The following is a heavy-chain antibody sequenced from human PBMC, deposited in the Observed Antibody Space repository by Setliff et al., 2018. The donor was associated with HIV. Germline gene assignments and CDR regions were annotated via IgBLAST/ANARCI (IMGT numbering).Heavy chain of an antibody. Sequence: GGSLRLSCTASGFPFGDYAMSWVRQSPGKGLEWVSVIYIGGSSTYYADSVKGRFTISRDKSRNTVFLQMDSLRAEDTAVYYCARAGIWTGSEHFYYMDVWGKGTSVTVSS. V-gene: IGHV3-23*03. D-gene: IGHD3-9*01. CDR1: GFPFGDYA. CDR2: IYIGGSST. CDR3: ARAGIWTGSEHFYYMDV. J-gene: IGHJ6*03.